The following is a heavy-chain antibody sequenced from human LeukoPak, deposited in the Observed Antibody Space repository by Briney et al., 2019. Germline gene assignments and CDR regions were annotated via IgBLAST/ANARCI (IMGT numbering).Heavy chain of an antibody. J-gene: IGHJ4*02. D-gene: IGHD6-13*01. CDR2: IWYDGSNK. CDR3: AREKGPYSSSWYNY. Sequence: PGGSLRLSCAASGFTFSSYGMHWVRQAPGKGLEWVAVIWYDGSNKYYADSVKGRFTISRDNSKNTLYLQMNSLRAEDTAVYYCAREKGPYSSSWYNYWGQGTLVTVSS. CDR1: GFTFSSYG. V-gene: IGHV3-33*08.